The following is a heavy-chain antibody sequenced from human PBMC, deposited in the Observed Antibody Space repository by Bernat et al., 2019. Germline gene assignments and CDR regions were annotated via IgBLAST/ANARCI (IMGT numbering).Heavy chain of an antibody. CDR1: GYTFTGYY. Sequence: QVQLVQSGAEVKKPGASVKVSCKASGYTFTGYYMHWVRQAPGQGLEWMGWISAYNGNTNYAQKLQGRVTMTTDTSTSTAYMELRSLRSDDTAVYYCARVGYYGSGSYPAYYFDYWGQGTLVTVSS. CDR3: ARVGYYGSGSYPAYYFDY. J-gene: IGHJ4*02. CDR2: ISAYNGNT. D-gene: IGHD3-10*01. V-gene: IGHV1-18*04.